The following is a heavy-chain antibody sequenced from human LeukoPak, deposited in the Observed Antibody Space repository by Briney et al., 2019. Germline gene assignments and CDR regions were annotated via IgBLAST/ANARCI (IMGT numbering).Heavy chain of an antibody. J-gene: IGHJ4*02. Sequence: GGSLRLSRAASGFTFSSYGMHWVRQAPGKGLEWVAVISYDGSNKYYADSVKGRFTISRDNSKNTLYLQMNSLRAEDTAVYYCAKDLVRYSSSWDQFDYWGQGILVTVSS. V-gene: IGHV3-30*18. CDR2: ISYDGSNK. D-gene: IGHD6-13*01. CDR3: AKDLVRYSSSWDQFDY. CDR1: GFTFSSYG.